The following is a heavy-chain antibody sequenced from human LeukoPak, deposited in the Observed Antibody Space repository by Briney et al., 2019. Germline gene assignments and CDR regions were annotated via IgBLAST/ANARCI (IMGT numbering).Heavy chain of an antibody. V-gene: IGHV4-34*01. CDR2: INHSGST. D-gene: IGHD2-15*01. J-gene: IGHJ4*02. CDR1: CGSLSGYY. Sequence: LSETLSLTLAGHCGSLSGYYWSWVRPPPREGPELIGEINHSGSTHYNPSLKRRVTISVDTYKKQFSLKLNAVTAGDTAVYYCARGGAYCSGGSCHRRLHRFDYWGQGTLVTVSS. CDR3: ARGGAYCSGGSCHRRLHRFDY.